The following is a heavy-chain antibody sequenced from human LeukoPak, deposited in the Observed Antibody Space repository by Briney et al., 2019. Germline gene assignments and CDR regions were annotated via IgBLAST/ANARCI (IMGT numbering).Heavy chain of an antibody. CDR1: GGSISSGDYY. V-gene: IGHV4-30-4*08. Sequence: TLSLTCTVSGGSISSGDYYWSWIRQPPGKGLEWIGYIYYSGSTYYNPSLKSRVTISVDTSKNQFSLKLSSVTAADTAVYYCARVAIVVVPAAADIDYYYYYMDVWGKGTTLTVSS. J-gene: IGHJ6*03. CDR2: IYYSGST. D-gene: IGHD2-2*01. CDR3: ARVAIVVVPAAADIDYYYYYMDV.